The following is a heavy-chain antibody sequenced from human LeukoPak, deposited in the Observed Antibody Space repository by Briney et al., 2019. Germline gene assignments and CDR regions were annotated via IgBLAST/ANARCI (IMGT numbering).Heavy chain of an antibody. J-gene: IGHJ3*01. CDR2: ISSSGSII. CDR1: GFTFSSCK. D-gene: IGHD2/OR15-2a*01. Sequence: GGSLRLSCAASGFTFSSCKLSWVRQAPAKGLEWVSYISSSGSIIYYADSVKGRLTISRDSAKNSLYLQMNSLRAEDTAVYYCARHDCHSNSDAFDVWGQGTMVTVSS. V-gene: IGHV3-48*03. CDR3: ARHDCHSNSDAFDV.